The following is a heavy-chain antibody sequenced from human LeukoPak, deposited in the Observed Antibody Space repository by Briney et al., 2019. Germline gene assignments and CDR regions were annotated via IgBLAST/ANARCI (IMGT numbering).Heavy chain of an antibody. V-gene: IGHV1-46*01. CDR1: GYTFTSYY. D-gene: IGHD3-10*01. J-gene: IGHJ4*02. CDR3: ARRWFGEEGFDY. Sequence: ASVKVSCKASGYTFTSYYMYWVRQAPGQGLEWMGMINPSGGSTSYAQKFQGRVTITRDTSASTAYMELSSLRSEDTAVYYCARRWFGEEGFDYWGQGTLVTVSS. CDR2: INPSGGST.